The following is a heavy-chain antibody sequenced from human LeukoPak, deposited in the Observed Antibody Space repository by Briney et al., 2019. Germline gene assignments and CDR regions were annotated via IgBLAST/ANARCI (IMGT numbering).Heavy chain of an antibody. D-gene: IGHD3-10*01. J-gene: IGHJ6*02. CDR1: GGIFSSYA. CDR2: IIPIFGIA. CDR3: AREWRGSYYYYGMDV. V-gene: IGHV1-69*04. Sequence: SVKVSCKASGGIFSSYAISWVRQAPGQGLEWMGRIIPIFGIANYAQKFQGRVTITADKSTSTAYMELSSLRSEDTAVYYCAREWRGSYYYYGMDVWGQGTTVTVSS.